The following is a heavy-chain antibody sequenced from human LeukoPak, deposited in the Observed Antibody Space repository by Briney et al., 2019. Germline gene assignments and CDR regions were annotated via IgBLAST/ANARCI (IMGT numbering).Heavy chain of an antibody. CDR2: ISAYNGNT. D-gene: IGHD2-2*01. J-gene: IGHJ6*04. Sequence: ASVKVSCKASGYTFTSYGISWVRQAPGQGLEWMGWISAYNGNTNYAQKLQGRVTMTTGTSTSTAYMELRSLRSDDTAVYYCARDMPLPYCSSTSCRFYYYYGMDVWGKGTTVTVSS. CDR3: ARDMPLPYCSSTSCRFYYYYGMDV. V-gene: IGHV1-18*04. CDR1: GYTFTSYG.